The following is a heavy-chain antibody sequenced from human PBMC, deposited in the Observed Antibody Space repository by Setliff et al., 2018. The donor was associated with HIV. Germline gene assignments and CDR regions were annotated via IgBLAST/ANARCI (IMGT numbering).Heavy chain of an antibody. Sequence: ASGKVSCKASGGTFSNYAFSWVRQAPGQGLEWMGGIIPIFGSTKYAQKFQGRVTISADESTTTADMELSSLRSEDTAVYYCARDDHYYDSGSYYSDWYFDLWGRGTLVTVSS. V-gene: IGHV1-69*13. J-gene: IGHJ2*01. CDR3: ARDDHYYDSGSYYSDWYFDL. CDR2: IIPIFGST. CDR1: GGTFSNYA. D-gene: IGHD3-10*01.